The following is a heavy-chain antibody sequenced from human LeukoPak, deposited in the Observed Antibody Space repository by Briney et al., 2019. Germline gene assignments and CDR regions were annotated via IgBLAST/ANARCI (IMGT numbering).Heavy chain of an antibody. J-gene: IGHJ6*03. CDR2: IYHSGST. Sequence: SETLSLTCAVSGGSISSSNWWSWVRQPPGKGLEWIGEIYHSGSTNYNPSLKSRVTISVDTSKNQFSLKLSSVTAADTAVYYCARLGGGSYRLGYYYYMDVWGKGTTVTISS. V-gene: IGHV4-4*02. CDR1: GGSISSSNW. CDR3: ARLGGGSYRLGYYYYMDV. D-gene: IGHD1-26*01.